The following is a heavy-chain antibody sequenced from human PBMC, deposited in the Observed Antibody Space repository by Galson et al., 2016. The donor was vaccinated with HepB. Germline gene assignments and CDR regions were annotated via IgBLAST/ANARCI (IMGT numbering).Heavy chain of an antibody. D-gene: IGHD1-26*01. CDR3: AKPGNSGTYPDAFDV. V-gene: IGHV3-21*01. CDR1: GFSFSSYS. CDR2: ISSGSSYR. J-gene: IGHJ3*01. Sequence: SLRLSCAASGFSFSSYSMNWVRQAPGKGLEWVSSISSGSSYRYSADSLKGRFTISRDNARNSLYLQMNSLRAGDTAVYYCAKPGNSGTYPDAFDVWGQGTQVTVSS.